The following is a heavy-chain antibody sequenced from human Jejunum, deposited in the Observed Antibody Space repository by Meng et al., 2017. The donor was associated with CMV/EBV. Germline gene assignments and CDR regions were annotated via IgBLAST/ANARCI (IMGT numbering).Heavy chain of an antibody. Sequence: GFTFGSHWMAWVRQAPGKGLEWVASMKEDGSEIHYLDSVKGRFTISRDNAKNSLYLQMNTLRVEDTALYYCARGEYELLFGAFDVWGQGTMVTVSS. D-gene: IGHD3-10*01. CDR1: GFTFGSHW. CDR2: MKEDGSEI. V-gene: IGHV3-7*01. J-gene: IGHJ3*01. CDR3: ARGEYELLFGAFDV.